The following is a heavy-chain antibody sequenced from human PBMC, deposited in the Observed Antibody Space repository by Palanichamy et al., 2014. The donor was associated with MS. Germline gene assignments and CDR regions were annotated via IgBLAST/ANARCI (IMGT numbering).Heavy chain of an antibody. V-gene: IGHV1-2*02. CDR3: AREGRTKSLDI. Sequence: PGASVKVPCKASGYTFTDYYIHWVRQAPGQGLEWMGYINANTGGTAYAQKFQGRVTMTRDTSISTAYMDLSSLRSDDMAIYYCAREGRTKSLDIWGQGTLVTVSS. CDR1: GYTFTDYY. CDR2: INANTGGT. D-gene: IGHD2-8*01. J-gene: IGHJ3*02.